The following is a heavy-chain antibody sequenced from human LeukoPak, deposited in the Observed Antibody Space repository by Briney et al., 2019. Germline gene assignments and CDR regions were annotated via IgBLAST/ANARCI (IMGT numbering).Heavy chain of an antibody. D-gene: IGHD3-9*01. CDR3: AKDGIRYFDWLPTDY. CDR2: INPNSFGT. Sequence: GASVKVSCKASGYTFTGYYIHWARPAPGPGLEWMGWINPNSFGTNYGQKFQGRVTMTRDTSISTAYMELSRLRSDDTAVFFRAKDGIRYFDWLPTDYWGQGTLVTVSS. CDR1: GYTFTGYY. V-gene: IGHV1-2*02. J-gene: IGHJ4*02.